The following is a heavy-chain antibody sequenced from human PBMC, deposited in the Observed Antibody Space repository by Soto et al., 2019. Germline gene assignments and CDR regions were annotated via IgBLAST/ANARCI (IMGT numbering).Heavy chain of an antibody. CDR3: ARAPLYNSGWYGEWFDS. J-gene: IGHJ5*01. CDR1: GYTLNNYG. D-gene: IGHD6-19*01. CDR2: ITTYNNIT. Sequence: QVQLVQSGVEVKKPGASVTVSCKASGYTLNNYGITWVRQAPGQGLEWMGWITTYNNITKYAQRLQGRVTMITDTSPNTCHMELRSLRSDDTAIYYCARAPLYNSGWYGEWFDSWGQGTLVIVSS. V-gene: IGHV1-18*01.